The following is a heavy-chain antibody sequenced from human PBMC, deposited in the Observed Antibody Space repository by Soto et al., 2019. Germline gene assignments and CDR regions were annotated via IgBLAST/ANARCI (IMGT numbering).Heavy chain of an antibody. Sequence: EVQLVESGGGLVKPGGSLRLSCAASGFTFSNAWMNWVRQAPGKGLEWGGRIKSKTDGGTTDYAAPVKGRFTISRDDSKNTLYLQMNSLKTEDTAVYYCTTEDSSSWSLGHYHGMDVWGQGTTVTVSS. CDR2: IKSKTDGGTT. D-gene: IGHD6-13*01. J-gene: IGHJ6*02. CDR1: GFTFSNAW. V-gene: IGHV3-15*07. CDR3: TTEDSSSWSLGHYHGMDV.